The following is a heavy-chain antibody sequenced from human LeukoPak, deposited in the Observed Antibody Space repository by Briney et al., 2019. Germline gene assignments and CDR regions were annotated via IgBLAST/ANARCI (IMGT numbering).Heavy chain of an antibody. CDR3: ARDLITFGGYMDV. CDR2: ISAYNGNT. Sequence: ASVKVSCKASGYTFTGYYMHWVRQAPGQGLEWMGWISAYNGNTNYAQKLQGRVTMTTDTSTSTAYMELRSLRSDDTAVYYCARDLITFGGYMDVWGKGTTVTVSS. CDR1: GYTFTGYY. J-gene: IGHJ6*03. D-gene: IGHD3-16*01. V-gene: IGHV1-18*04.